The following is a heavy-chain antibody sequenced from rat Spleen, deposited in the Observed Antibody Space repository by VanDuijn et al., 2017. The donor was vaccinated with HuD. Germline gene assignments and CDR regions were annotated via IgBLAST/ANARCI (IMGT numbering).Heavy chain of an antibody. CDR2: IFYDGNRA. Sequence: EVQLVESGGGLVQPGGSLILSCAASGFSFSDYNMAWVRQAPKKGLEWVATIFYDGNRAYYRDSVKGRFTVSRDNAKSILSLQMDSLKSEDTATYYCTTQGIIRIPLFDYWGQGTLVTVSS. D-gene: IGHD4-3*01. J-gene: IGHJ3*01. CDR1: GFSFSDYN. CDR3: TTQGIIRIPLFDY. V-gene: IGHV5S10*01.